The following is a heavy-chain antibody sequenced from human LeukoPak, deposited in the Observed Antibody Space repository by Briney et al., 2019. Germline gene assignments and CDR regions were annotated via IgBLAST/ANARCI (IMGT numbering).Heavy chain of an antibody. D-gene: IGHD2-2*01. J-gene: IGHJ5*02. V-gene: IGHV4-61*02. CDR1: GGSISSGSYY. CDR3: ARVVPAPCWFDP. CDR2: IYTSGST. Sequence: SQTLSLTCTVSGGSISSGSYYWSWIRQPAGKGLEWIGRIYTSGSTNYNPSLKSRVTISVDTSKNQFSLELSSVTAADTAVYYCARVVPAPCWFDPWGQGTLVTVSS.